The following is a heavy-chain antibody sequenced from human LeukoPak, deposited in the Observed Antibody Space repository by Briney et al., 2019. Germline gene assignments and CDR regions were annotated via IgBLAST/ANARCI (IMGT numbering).Heavy chain of an antibody. CDR3: ARGPQRIAASGDLFDY. J-gene: IGHJ4*02. CDR1: GGSISSYY. V-gene: IGHV4-59*01. Sequence: SETLSLTCTVSGGSISSYYWSWIRQPPGKGLEWIGYICYSGSTNYNPSLKSRVTISVDTSKNQFSLKLSSVTAADTAVYYCARGPQRIAASGDLFDYWGQGTLVTVSS. CDR2: ICYSGST. D-gene: IGHD6-13*01.